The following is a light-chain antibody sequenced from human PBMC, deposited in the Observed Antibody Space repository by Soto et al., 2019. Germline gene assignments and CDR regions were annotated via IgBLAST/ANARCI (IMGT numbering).Light chain of an antibody. V-gene: IGKV3-20*01. CDR1: QSLTSNY. CDR3: QQYSNLPPT. J-gene: IGKJ4*01. CDR2: GAS. Sequence: DIVLTQSPGTLSLSPGERATLSCRASQSLTSNYLAWFRQKPGQAPKLLISGASTRATGIPDRFSGGGSGTDFTLTISRLEPEDFAVYFCQQYSNLPPTFGGGTKVEIK.